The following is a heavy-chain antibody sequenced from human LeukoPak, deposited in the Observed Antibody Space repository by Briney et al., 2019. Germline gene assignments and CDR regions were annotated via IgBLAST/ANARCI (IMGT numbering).Heavy chain of an antibody. D-gene: IGHD4-17*01. CDR3: TREILYGDSVGFDY. CDR2: ISSDGSST. CDR1: GFIFSSYW. J-gene: IGHJ4*02. V-gene: IGHV3-74*01. Sequence: GGSLRLSCAASGFIFSSYWIHWVRLPPGKGLVWVSRISSDGSSTIYADSVKGRFTISRDNAENTVYLQMNSLRAEDTAVYYCTREILYGDSVGFDYWGQGTLVTVSS.